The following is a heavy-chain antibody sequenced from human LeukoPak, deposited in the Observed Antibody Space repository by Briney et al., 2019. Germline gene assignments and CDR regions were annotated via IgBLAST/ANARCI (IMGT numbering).Heavy chain of an antibody. CDR3: ARHGGYSGNPMPSDS. CDR1: GGSLSSYY. V-gene: IGHV4-59*08. Sequence: SETLSLTCTVSGGSLSSYYWSWIRQPPGKGLEWIAYIYYSGKTNYNPSLKSWVTISVDTSKNQFSLKLSSVTAADTALYYCARHGGYSGNPMPSDSWGQGALVTVSS. D-gene: IGHD4-23*01. CDR2: IYYSGKT. J-gene: IGHJ4*02.